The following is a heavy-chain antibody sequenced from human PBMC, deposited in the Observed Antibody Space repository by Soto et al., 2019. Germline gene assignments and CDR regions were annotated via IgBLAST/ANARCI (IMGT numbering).Heavy chain of an antibody. J-gene: IGHJ5*02. V-gene: IGHV4-34*01. CDR1: GGSFSGYY. D-gene: IGHD2-2*02. CDR2: INHSGST. CDR3: ARAREDIVVVPAAIGILNWFDP. Sequence: SETLSLTCAVYGGSFSGYYWSWIRQPPGKGLEWIGEINHSGSTNYNPSLKSRVTISVDTSKNQFSLKLSSVTAADTAVYYCARAREDIVVVPAAIGILNWFDPWGQGTLVTVSS.